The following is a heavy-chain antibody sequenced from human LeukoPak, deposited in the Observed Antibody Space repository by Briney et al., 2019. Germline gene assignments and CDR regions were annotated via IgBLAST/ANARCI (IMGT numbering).Heavy chain of an antibody. V-gene: IGHV1-18*01. CDR2: ISAYNGHT. Sequence: EASVKVSCKASGYTFNSYGISWVRQAPGQGLEWMGSISAYNGHTNYAQKFQGRVTMTTDTSTSTAYMDLRSLRSDDTAVYYCARFLPQQWELPGNWFDPWGQGTLVTVSS. CDR1: GYTFNSYG. D-gene: IGHD1-26*01. CDR3: ARFLPQQWELPGNWFDP. J-gene: IGHJ5*02.